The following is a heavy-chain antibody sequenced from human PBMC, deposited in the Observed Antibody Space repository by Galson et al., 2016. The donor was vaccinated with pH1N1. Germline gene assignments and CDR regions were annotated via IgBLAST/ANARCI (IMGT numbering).Heavy chain of an antibody. CDR1: GYTLSRYY. V-gene: IGHV1-46*03. CDR3: AIRYYFDY. CDR2: IDPSSGST. J-gene: IGHJ4*02. Sequence: SVKVSCKASGYTLSRYYMHWLRQAPGQGLEWMGIIDPSSGSTTYAQKFQGRVTMTHDTATNTVYMELSSLRSDDTSVYYFAIRYYFDYWGQGTLVAVSS.